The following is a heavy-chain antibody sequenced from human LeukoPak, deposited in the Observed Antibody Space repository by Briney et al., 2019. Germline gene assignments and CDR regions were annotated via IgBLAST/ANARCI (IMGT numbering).Heavy chain of an antibody. J-gene: IGHJ4*02. CDR3: ARDPNMVVTYLFDY. V-gene: IGHV3-23*01. Sequence: GGSLRLSCAASGFTFSSYEMNWVRQAPGKGLEWVSAISGSGGSTYYADSVKGRFTISRDNSKNTLYLQMNSLRAEDTAVYYCARDPNMVVTYLFDYWGQGTLVTVSS. D-gene: IGHD4/OR15-4a*01. CDR2: ISGSGGST. CDR1: GFTFSSYE.